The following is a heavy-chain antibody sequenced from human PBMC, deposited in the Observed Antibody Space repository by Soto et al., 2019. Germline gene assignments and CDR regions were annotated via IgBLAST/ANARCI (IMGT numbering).Heavy chain of an antibody. J-gene: IGHJ6*02. CDR2: INAGNGNT. CDR1: GYTFTSYA. CDR3: ARDGGYDRNYGVDV. Sequence: ASVKVSCKASGYTFTSYAMHWVRQAPGQRLEWMGWINAGNGNTKYSQKFQGRVTITRDTSASTAYMELSSLRSEDTAVYYCARDGGYDRNYGVDVWGQGTTFTVSS. V-gene: IGHV1-3*01. D-gene: IGHD5-12*01.